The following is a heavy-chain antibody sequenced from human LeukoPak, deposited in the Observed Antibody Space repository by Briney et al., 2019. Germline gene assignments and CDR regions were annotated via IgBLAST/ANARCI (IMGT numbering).Heavy chain of an antibody. J-gene: IGHJ5*02. CDR1: GFTFSSYA. Sequence: GGSLRLSCAASGFTFSSYAMSWVRQAPGKGLEWVSAISSSGGSTYYADSVKGRFTISRDNSKNTLYLQMNSLRAEDTAVYYCAKDPIMITFGGVIVSRWFDPWGQGTLVTVSS. V-gene: IGHV3-23*01. D-gene: IGHD3-16*02. CDR2: ISSSGGST. CDR3: AKDPIMITFGGVIVSRWFDP.